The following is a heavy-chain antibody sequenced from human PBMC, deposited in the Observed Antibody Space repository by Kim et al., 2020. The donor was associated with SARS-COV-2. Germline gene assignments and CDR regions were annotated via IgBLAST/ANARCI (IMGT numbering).Heavy chain of an antibody. D-gene: IGHD6-13*01. J-gene: IGHJ5*02. V-gene: IGHV1-69*04. Sequence: SVKVSCKASGGTFSSYAISWVRQAPGQGLEWMGRIIPILGIANYAQKFQGRVTITADKSTSTAYMELSSLRSEDTAVYYCARQGVAAAGSWFDPWGQGTLVTVSS. CDR3: ARQGVAAAGSWFDP. CDR2: IIPILGIA. CDR1: GGTFSSYA.